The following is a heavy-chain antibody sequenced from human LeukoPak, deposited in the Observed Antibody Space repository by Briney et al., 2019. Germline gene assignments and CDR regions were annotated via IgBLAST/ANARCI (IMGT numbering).Heavy chain of an antibody. Sequence: GASLKISCRGSGYSFTTYWIGWVRQMPGKGLEWRGIINPGDSDIRYSPSFQGQVTISADKSISTAYLQWSSLKASDTAIYYCARPYHSGSFRWVAFDIWGQGTMVTVSS. CDR3: ARPYHSGSFRWVAFDI. CDR2: INPGDSDI. J-gene: IGHJ3*02. V-gene: IGHV5-51*01. D-gene: IGHD1-26*01. CDR1: GYSFTTYW.